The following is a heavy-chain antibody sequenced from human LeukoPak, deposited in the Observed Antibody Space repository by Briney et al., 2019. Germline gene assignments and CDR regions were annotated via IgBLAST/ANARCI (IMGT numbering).Heavy chain of an antibody. CDR2: IYYSGST. V-gene: IGHV4-39*01. CDR3: ARHRLRYSSGWYEDGGHLDY. J-gene: IGHJ4*02. D-gene: IGHD6-19*01. Sequence: SETLSLTCTVSGGSISSSSYYWGWIRQPPGKGLEWIGSIYYSGSTYYNPSLKSRVTISVDTSKNQFSLKLSSVTAADTAVYYCARHRLRYSSGWYEDGGHLDYWGQGTLVTVSS. CDR1: GGSISSSSYY.